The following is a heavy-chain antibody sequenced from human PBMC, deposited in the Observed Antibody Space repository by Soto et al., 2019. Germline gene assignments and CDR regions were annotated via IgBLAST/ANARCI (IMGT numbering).Heavy chain of an antibody. CDR2: IYPDDSAA. Sequence: GEDLKRPCTTSRYSVTRYSIGCVRQEPGKSLEWMGLIYPDDSAARYSPSFQGQVTISADKSINTVYQQWSGLKASDTAIYFCARQDIVTNPLQGVYFDICGQGALVSVSS. D-gene: IGHD2-15*01. CDR3: ARQDIVTNPLQGVYFDI. CDR1: RYSVTRYS. V-gene: IGHV5-51*01. J-gene: IGHJ4*02.